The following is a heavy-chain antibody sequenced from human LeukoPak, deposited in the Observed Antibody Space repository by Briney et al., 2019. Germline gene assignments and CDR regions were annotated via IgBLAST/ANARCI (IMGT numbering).Heavy chain of an antibody. J-gene: IGHJ4*02. CDR3: AKASRWYYFDC. CDR2: ISGSTVST. V-gene: IGHV3-23*01. CDR1: ELTFSNYA. D-gene: IGHD6-13*01. Sequence: GGSLRLSRATSELTFSNYAMTWVRQAPGKGLEWVSAISGSTVSTYYADSVKGRFIISRDNSKNTLYLQMNSLRAEDTAVYYCAKASRWYYFDCWGQGTLVTVSS.